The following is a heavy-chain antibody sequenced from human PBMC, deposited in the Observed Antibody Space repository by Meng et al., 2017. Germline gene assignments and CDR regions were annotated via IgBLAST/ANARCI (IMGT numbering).Heavy chain of an antibody. CDR3: TRAPRVRGVIITKGYYFDY. D-gene: IGHD3-10*01. CDR1: GWSFSGYY. CDR2: INHSGST. J-gene: IGHJ4*02. Sequence: SETLSLTCAVYGWSFSGYYWSWIRQPPGKGPEWIGEINHSGSTNYNPSLKSRVTISVDTSKNQVSLKQSSVTDADTAMYYCTRAPRVRGVIITKGYYFDYWGQATLVTVSS. V-gene: IGHV4-34*01.